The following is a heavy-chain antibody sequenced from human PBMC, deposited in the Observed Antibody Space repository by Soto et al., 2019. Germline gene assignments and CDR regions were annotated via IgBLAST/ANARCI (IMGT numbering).Heavy chain of an antibody. J-gene: IGHJ5*02. CDR2: IYSSGST. CDR3: SRIIAAESNWFDP. V-gene: IGHV4-31*03. CDR1: VASISSAGYY. D-gene: IGHD3-10*01. Sequence: SETLSLTCTVSVASISSAGYYWSWIRQHPGKGLEWIGYIYSSGSTYYNPSLKSRVNISLDTSKNQFSLKVSSVTVADTAVYSCSRIIAAESNWFDPWGQGALVTVSS.